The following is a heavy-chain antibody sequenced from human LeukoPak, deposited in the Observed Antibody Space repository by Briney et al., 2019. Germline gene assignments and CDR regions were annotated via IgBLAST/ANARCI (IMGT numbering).Heavy chain of an antibody. D-gene: IGHD3-22*01. V-gene: IGHV1-2*02. CDR3: ARGTGDSSGYYLYFDY. CDR2: INPNSGGT. Sequence: ASVKVSCKASGYTFTGYYMHWVRQASGQGLEWMGWINPNSGGTNYAQKFQGRVTMTRDTSISTAYMELSRLRSDDTAVYYCARGTGDSSGYYLYFDYWGQGTLVTVSS. CDR1: GYTFTGYY. J-gene: IGHJ4*02.